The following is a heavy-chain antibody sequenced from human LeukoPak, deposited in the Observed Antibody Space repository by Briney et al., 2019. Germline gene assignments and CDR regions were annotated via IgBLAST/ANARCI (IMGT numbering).Heavy chain of an antibody. J-gene: IGHJ4*02. V-gene: IGHV4-39*07. D-gene: IGHD4-11*01. Sequence: SETLSLTCTVSGGSISSTSYCRGWIRQPPGKGLEWIGSIYYSGNTYYNPSLKSRVTISVATSKNRFSLKLSSVTAADTAVYYCARNLQNFFDYWGQGTLVTVSS. CDR1: GGSISSTSYC. CDR2: IYYSGNT. CDR3: ARNLQNFFDY.